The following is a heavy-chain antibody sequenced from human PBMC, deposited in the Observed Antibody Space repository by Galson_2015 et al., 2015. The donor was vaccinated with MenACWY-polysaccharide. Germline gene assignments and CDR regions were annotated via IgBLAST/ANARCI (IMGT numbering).Heavy chain of an antibody. J-gene: IGHJ4*02. CDR2: ISAYNGNT. CDR3: ARDSVREPYYFDY. CDR1: GYTFTSYG. V-gene: IGHV1-18*01. Sequence: SVKVSCKASGYTFTSYGISWVRQAPGQGLEWMGWISAYNGNTNYAQKLQGRVTMTTDKSTSTAYMELSSLRSEDTAVYYCARDSVREPYYFDYWGQGTLVTVSS. D-gene: IGHD3-10*01.